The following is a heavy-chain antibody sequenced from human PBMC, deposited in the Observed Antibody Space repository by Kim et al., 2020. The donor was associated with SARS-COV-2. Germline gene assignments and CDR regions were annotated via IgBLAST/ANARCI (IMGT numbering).Heavy chain of an antibody. V-gene: IGHV3-30*04. CDR2: ISYDGSNK. D-gene: IGHD2-21*02. CDR3: ARGELVVTARPFDY. Sequence: LSLTCAASGFTFSSYAMHWVRQAPGKGLEWVAVISYDGSNKYYADSVKGRFTISRDNSKNTLYLQMNSLRAEDTAVYYCARGELVVTARPFDYWGQG. CDR1: GFTFSSYA. J-gene: IGHJ4*02.